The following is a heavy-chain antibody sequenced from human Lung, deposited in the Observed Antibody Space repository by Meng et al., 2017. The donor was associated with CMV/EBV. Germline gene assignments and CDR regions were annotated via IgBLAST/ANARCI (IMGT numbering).Heavy chain of an antibody. Sequence: VSSTASGDTFSNLAISWVRQTPGQGLEWMGGIIPTFNTIKYAQKFQGRLTITTDRSTSTAYMDLSSLRSDDTAVYYCVRDRIGWFDPWGQGTLVTVSS. V-gene: IGHV1-69*05. CDR1: GDTFSNLA. CDR3: VRDRIGWFDP. D-gene: IGHD2-15*01. J-gene: IGHJ5*02. CDR2: IIPTFNTI.